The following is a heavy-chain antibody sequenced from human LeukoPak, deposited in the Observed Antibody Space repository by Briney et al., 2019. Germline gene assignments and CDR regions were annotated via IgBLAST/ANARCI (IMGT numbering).Heavy chain of an antibody. CDR3: AKDLMRDRWFGES. CDR1: GFKFSSYS. Sequence: GGSLRLSCAASGFKFSSYSMKWVRQAPGKGLEWVSFISSSSSYIYYADSLKGRFTISRDNAKNSLYLQMNSLRAEDTAVYYCAKDLMRDRWFGESWGQGTLVTVSS. D-gene: IGHD3-10*01. CDR2: ISSSSSYI. V-gene: IGHV3-21*01. J-gene: IGHJ5*02.